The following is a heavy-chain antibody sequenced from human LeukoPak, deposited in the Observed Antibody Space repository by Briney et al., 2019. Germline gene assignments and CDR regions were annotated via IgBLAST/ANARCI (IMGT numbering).Heavy chain of an antibody. CDR1: GFTFSRHG. J-gene: IGHJ4*02. D-gene: IGHD4-17*01. CDR2: INYDGGRK. Sequence: GGSLRLSCAASGFTFSRHGMHWVRQAPGKGLEWVADINYDGGRKDYADSVKGRFTISRDNSNNALHLQMNNLRVEDTAVYYCARDLDYGVDYWGQGTLVTVSS. CDR3: ARDLDYGVDY. V-gene: IGHV3-30*19.